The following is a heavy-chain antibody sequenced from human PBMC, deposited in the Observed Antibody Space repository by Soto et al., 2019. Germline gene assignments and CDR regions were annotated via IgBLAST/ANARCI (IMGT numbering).Heavy chain of an antibody. V-gene: IGHV3-23*01. D-gene: IGHD6-6*01. J-gene: IGHJ4*02. CDR3: AKKRSGSSSMGCFDF. CDR2: ISGNNI. CDR1: GFTFSSHA. Sequence: EVQLLESGGGLVQPGGSLRLSCAASGFTFSSHAMNWVHQAPGKGLEWVSAISGNNIYYADSVKGRFTISRDNSKNTLFLQMNSLRADDTAIYYCAKKRSGSSSMGCFDFWGQGTLVTVSS.